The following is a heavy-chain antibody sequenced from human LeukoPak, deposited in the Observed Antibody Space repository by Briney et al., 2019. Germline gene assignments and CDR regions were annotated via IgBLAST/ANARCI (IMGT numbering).Heavy chain of an antibody. CDR3: ASFSTVTSRINWFDP. D-gene: IGHD4-17*01. CDR2: IIPIFGTA. Sequence: GASVKVSCKASGGTFSSYAISWVRQAPGQGLEWMGGIIPIFGTANYAQKFQGRVTITADESTSTAYVELSSLRSEDTAVYYCASFSTVTSRINWFDPWGQGTLVTVSS. V-gene: IGHV1-69*13. J-gene: IGHJ5*02. CDR1: GGTFSSYA.